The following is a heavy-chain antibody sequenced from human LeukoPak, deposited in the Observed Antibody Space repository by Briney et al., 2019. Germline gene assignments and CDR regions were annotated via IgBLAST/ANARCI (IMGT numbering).Heavy chain of an antibody. V-gene: IGHV1-18*01. J-gene: IGHJ4*02. Sequence: GASVKVSCKASGYTFTGYGISWVRQAPGQGLEWMGWISAYNGNTNYAQKLQGRVTMTTDTSTSTAYMELRSLRSDDTAVYYCAREDLCGGDCYTYDYWGQGTLVTVSS. CDR1: GYTFTGYG. CDR2: ISAYNGNT. D-gene: IGHD2-21*02. CDR3: AREDLCGGDCYTYDY.